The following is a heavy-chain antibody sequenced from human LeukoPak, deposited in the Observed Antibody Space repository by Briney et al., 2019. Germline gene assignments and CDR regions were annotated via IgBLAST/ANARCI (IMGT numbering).Heavy chain of an antibody. V-gene: IGHV1-24*01. CDR2: FDPEDGET. CDR1: GYTLTELS. J-gene: IGHJ4*02. CDR3: ATTSIPTYDSSGSFDY. Sequence: ASVKVSCKVSGYTLTELSMHWVRQAPGKGLEWMGGFDPEDGETIYAQKFQGRVTMTEDTSTDTAYMGLSSLRSEDTAVYYCATTSIPTYDSSGSFDYWGQGTLVTVSS. D-gene: IGHD3-22*01.